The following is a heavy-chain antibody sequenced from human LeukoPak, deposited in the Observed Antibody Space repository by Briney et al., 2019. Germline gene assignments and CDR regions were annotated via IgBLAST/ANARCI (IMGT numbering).Heavy chain of an antibody. CDR1: GFTFSSYA. V-gene: IGHV3-23*01. Sequence: GGSLRLSCAASGFTFSSYAMSWVRQAPGKGLEGVSAISGSGGSTYYADSVKGRFTSSRDNSKNTLYLQMNSLRAEDTAVYYCAKGRNPLRPIYFDYWGQGTLVTVSS. D-gene: IGHD4-17*01. CDR2: ISGSGGST. J-gene: IGHJ4*02. CDR3: AKGRNPLRPIYFDY.